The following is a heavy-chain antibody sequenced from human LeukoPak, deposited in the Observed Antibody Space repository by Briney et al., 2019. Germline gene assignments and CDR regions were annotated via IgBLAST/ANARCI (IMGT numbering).Heavy chain of an antibody. J-gene: IGHJ6*02. CDR2: MNPNSGNT. V-gene: IGHV1-8*01. D-gene: IGHD6-13*01. CDR1: GYTFTSYD. Sequence: ASVKVSCKASGYTFTSYDINWVRQATGQGLAWMGWMNPNSGNTGYAQKYKGRVTMTRNTSISTAYMELSSLRSEDTAVYYCARGSGESRIAAAHYYYYGMDVWGQGTTVTVSS. CDR3: ARGSGESRIAAAHYYYYGMDV.